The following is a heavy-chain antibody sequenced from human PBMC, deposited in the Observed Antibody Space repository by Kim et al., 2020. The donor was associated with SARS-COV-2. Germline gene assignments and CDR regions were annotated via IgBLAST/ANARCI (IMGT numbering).Heavy chain of an antibody. Sequence: GGSLRLSCAASGFTFSTYAMTWVRQAPGKGLEWVSHISGSGGSAFYADSVKGRFTISRDNSNNKLFLQMDSLRADDTAIYYCAKVPLIWAGHYQTKGFDPWGQGTRVTVSS. CDR1: GFTFSTYA. J-gene: IGHJ5*02. CDR2: ISGSGGSA. V-gene: IGHV3-23*01. D-gene: IGHD2-8*01. CDR3: AKVPLIWAGHYQTKGFDP.